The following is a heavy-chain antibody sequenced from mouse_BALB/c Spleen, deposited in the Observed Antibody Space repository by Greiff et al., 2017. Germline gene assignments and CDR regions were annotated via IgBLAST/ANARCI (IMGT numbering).Heavy chain of an antibody. V-gene: IGHV2-9-2*01. CDR2: IWTGGGT. J-gene: IGHJ2*01. CDR1: GFSLTSYD. CDR3: VGGGDY. Sequence: VKLEESGPGLVAPSQSLSITCTVSGFSLTSYDISWIRQPPGKGLEWLGVIWTGGGTNYNSAFMSRLSISKDNSKSQVFLKMNSLQTDDTAIYYCVGGGDYWGQGTTLTVSS. D-gene: IGHD1-1*02.